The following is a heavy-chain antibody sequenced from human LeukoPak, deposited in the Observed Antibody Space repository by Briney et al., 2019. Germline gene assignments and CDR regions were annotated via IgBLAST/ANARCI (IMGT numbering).Heavy chain of an antibody. V-gene: IGHV3-74*03. D-gene: IGHD2-21*01. Sequence: PGGSLRLSCAASGFTFSSYWLHWVRQTPGKGLVWVSRIDSGGRGMTYADSVKGRFTISRDNAKNTLYLQMNSLTAEDTAVYYCARTYYSFDAFDIWGQGTMVTVSS. CDR3: ARTYYSFDAFDI. CDR2: IDSGGRGM. J-gene: IGHJ3*02. CDR1: GFTFSSYW.